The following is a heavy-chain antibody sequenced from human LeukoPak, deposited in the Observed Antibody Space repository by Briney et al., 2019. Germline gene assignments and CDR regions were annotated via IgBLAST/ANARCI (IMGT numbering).Heavy chain of an antibody. CDR3: ARDGGVPTTRGDY. V-gene: IGHV1-46*01. J-gene: IGHJ4*02. Sequence: ASVKVSCKASGYRLTSYYIHWVRQAPGQGLEWMGIINPSGGGTKYAQKFQGRVTMTRDTPTSTVYMELSSLRSEDTAVYYCARDGGVPTTRGDYWGQGTLVTVSS. CDR2: INPSGGGT. CDR1: GYRLTSYY. D-gene: IGHD1-26*01.